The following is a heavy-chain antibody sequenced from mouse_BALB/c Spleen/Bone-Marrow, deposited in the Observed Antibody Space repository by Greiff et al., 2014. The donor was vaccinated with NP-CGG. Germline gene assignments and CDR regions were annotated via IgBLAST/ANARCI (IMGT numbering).Heavy chain of an antibody. CDR2: INPDGSTI. V-gene: IGHV4-1*02. CDR3: AKNYYCGYVAY. Sequence: EVQLQQSGGGLVQPGGSLKLSCAASGFDFSRYWMTWVRQAPGKGLEWIGEINPDGSTINYTPSLKDKFIISRDNAKNTLYLQMSKVRSEDTALYYCAKNYYCGYVAYWGQGTLVTVSA. CDR1: GFDFSRYW. D-gene: IGHD1-2*01. J-gene: IGHJ3*01.